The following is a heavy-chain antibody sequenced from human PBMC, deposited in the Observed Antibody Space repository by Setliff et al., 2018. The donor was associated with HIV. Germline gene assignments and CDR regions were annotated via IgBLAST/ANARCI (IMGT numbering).Heavy chain of an antibody. CDR1: GGSFSDYY. CDR3: ARGSLAYTRYCSGGSCYSPDY. J-gene: IGHJ4*02. D-gene: IGHD2-15*01. V-gene: IGHV3-11*04. Sequence: LSLTCAVYGGSFSDYYMSWIRQAPGKGLEWVSYISNSGTTIYYADSVKGRFTLSRDNAENSLFLQMNSLRAEDTVIYYCARGSLAYTRYCSGGSCYSPDYWGQGTLVTVSS. CDR2: ISNSGTTI.